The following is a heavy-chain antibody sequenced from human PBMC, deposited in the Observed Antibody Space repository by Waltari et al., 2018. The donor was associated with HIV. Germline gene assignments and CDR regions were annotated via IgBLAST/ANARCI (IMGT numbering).Heavy chain of an antibody. V-gene: IGHV3-15*01. Sequence: DVQLVESGGGLVKPGGSLRLSCAVSDITFKNAWLSWVRQGPGKGPQWLGHIRSKSDGGTTDYAAPVRGRLTISTDDLNNTMSLEMKSLKVEDTGVYYYTTFEMGSTRNYWGQGTLVTVSS. J-gene: IGHJ4*02. CDR3: TTFEMGSTRNY. D-gene: IGHD1-26*01. CDR2: IRSKSDGGTT. CDR1: DITFKNAW.